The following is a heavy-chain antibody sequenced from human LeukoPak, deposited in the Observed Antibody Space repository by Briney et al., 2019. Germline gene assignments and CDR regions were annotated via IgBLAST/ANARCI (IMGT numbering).Heavy chain of an antibody. CDR2: ISGSGGST. CDR3: AKGYSSSWRANIDN. D-gene: IGHD6-13*01. J-gene: IGHJ4*02. CDR1: GFTYISYG. V-gene: IGHV3-23*01. Sequence: PGGSLKLSSAASGFTYISYGMSWVRQAPGKGLEWVSAISGSGGSTYYADSVKGRFTISRDNSKNTLYLHIKRRRAEDTAVYYCAKGYSSSWRANIDNWGQGTLVTVSS.